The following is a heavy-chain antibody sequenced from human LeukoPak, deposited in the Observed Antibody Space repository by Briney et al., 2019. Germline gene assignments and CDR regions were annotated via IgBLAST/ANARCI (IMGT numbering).Heavy chain of an antibody. CDR3: ASWRLPHLGAPEDV. Sequence: PSETLSLTCSVSGGSIRSYYWSWIRQPPGKGLEWIGYIYYSGSTNYNPSLKSRVTISVDTSKNQFSLKLSSVTAADTAVYYCASWRLPHLGAPEDVWGKGTTVTVSS. CDR2: IYYSGST. V-gene: IGHV4-59*01. J-gene: IGHJ6*04. D-gene: IGHD1-1*01. CDR1: GGSIRSYY.